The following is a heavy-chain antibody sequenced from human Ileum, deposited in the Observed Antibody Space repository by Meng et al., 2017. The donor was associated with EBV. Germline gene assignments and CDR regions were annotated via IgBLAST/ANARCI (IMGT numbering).Heavy chain of an antibody. D-gene: IGHD6-13*01. CDR2: IFGKGGGT. CDR3: ANPTKSGITTVGGSY. CDR1: GFAFSMCS. J-gene: IGHJ4*02. V-gene: IGHV3-23*04. Sequence: VQCVCCVGVCGQHGGTLRLSVVVCGFAFSMCSMSWVRQAPGKGLEWVESIFGKGGGTFYADSVKGRFTISRDNPRNTLFLQMSSLSAEDTAVYYCANPTKSGITTVGGSYWGQGTLVTVSS.